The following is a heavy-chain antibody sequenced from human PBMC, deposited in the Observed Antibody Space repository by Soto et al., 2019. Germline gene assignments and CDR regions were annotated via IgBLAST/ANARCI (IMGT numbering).Heavy chain of an antibody. J-gene: IGHJ5*01. CDR3: GRGPTRDADDFDS. D-gene: IGHD1-1*01. CDR2: ISGSGTYT. Sequence: EVQLVESGGGLVKPGGSLRLSCATSGFTFSSHSMNWVRQAPGKGLEWVSSISGSGTYTYFAESVKGRCTISRDNAKNSLDLLVNSFTAEVTAVYYCGRGPTRDADDFDSRGRGTLVTVSS. CDR1: GFTFSSHS. V-gene: IGHV3-21*01.